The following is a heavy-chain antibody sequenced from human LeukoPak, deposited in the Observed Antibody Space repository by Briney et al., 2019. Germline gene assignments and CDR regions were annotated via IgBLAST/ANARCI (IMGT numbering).Heavy chain of an antibody. CDR3: ARENTRFFDY. CDR2: VSYDGSNN. Sequence: PGGSLRLSCAASGSTFSNYAMHWVRQAPGKGLEWVAVVSYDGSNNYHADSVKGRFTISRDNAKNTLYLQMNSLRAEDTAVYYCARENTRFFDYWGQGTLVTVSS. CDR1: GSTFSNYA. V-gene: IGHV3-30-3*01. J-gene: IGHJ4*02. D-gene: IGHD3-10*02.